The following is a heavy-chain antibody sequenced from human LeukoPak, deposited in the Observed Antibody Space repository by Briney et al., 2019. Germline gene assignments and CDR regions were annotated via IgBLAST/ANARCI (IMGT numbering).Heavy chain of an antibody. J-gene: IGHJ5*02. CDR3: ARVGNSAGLSVWFDP. CDR1: GVSISSYY. V-gene: IGHV4-59*01. D-gene: IGHD6-25*01. Sequence: SETLSLTCTVSGVSISSYYWSWIRQPPGKGLEWIGYIYYSGSTNYNPSLKSRVTISVDTSKNQFSLKLSSVTAADTAVYYCARVGNSAGLSVWFDPWGQGTLVTVSS. CDR2: IYYSGST.